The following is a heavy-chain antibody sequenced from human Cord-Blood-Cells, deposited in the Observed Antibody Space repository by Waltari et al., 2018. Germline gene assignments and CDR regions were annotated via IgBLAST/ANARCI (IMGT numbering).Heavy chain of an antibody. J-gene: IGHJ3*01. CDR2: IYHSGST. CDR1: GGSIRSSNW. D-gene: IGHD1-26*01. Sequence: QVQLQESGPGLVKPSGTLSLTCAVSGGSIRSSNWWSWVRQPPGKGLEWIGEIYHSGSTNYNPSPESRVTISVDKSKNHFSLKLSSGPAADTAVYYCARTNSGSYSGDALDVWGQGTMVTVSS. CDR3: ARTNSGSYSGDALDV. V-gene: IGHV4-4*02.